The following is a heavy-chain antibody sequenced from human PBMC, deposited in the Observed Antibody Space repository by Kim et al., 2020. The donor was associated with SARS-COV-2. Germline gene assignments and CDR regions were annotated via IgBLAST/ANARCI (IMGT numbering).Heavy chain of an antibody. CDR3: ATHYFGSGSYYNAMDY. J-gene: IGHJ4*02. D-gene: IGHD3-10*01. Sequence: DSVKGRFTTSRDNSKDTLYLQINSLRAEDTASYYCATHYFGSGSYYNAMDYWGQGTLVTVSS. V-gene: IGHV3-23*01.